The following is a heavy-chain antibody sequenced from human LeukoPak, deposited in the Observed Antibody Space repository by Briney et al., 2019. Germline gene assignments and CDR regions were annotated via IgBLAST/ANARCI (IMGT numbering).Heavy chain of an antibody. CDR1: GFAFTSYW. V-gene: IGHV3-7*01. CDR2: IKQDGSEK. CDR3: ATSRSFDY. J-gene: IGHJ4*02. Sequence: PGGSLRLSCAASGFAFTSYWMSWVRQAPGKGLEWVANIKQDGSEKYYVDSVKGRFTISRDNAKNSLYLQMNSLSAEDTAVYYCATSRSFDYWGQGTLVTVSS.